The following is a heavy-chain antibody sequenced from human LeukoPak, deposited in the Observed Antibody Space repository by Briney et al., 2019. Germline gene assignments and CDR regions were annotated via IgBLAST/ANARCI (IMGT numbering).Heavy chain of an antibody. J-gene: IGHJ6*03. Sequence: SQTLSLTCAISGDSVSSNSAAWNWIRQSPSRGLEWLGRTYYRSKWYNDYAVSVKSRITINPDTSKNQFSLQLNSVTPEDTAVYYCARAIGGYCSGGSCPIRNYYYYYMDVWGKGTTVTVSS. CDR1: GDSVSSNSAA. CDR3: ARAIGGYCSGGSCPIRNYYYYYMDV. V-gene: IGHV6-1*01. D-gene: IGHD2-15*01. CDR2: TYYRSKWYN.